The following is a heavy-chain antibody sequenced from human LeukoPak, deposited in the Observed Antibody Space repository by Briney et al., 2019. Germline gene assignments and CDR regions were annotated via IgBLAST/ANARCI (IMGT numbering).Heavy chain of an antibody. CDR1: LYKFTDDY. J-gene: IGHJ4*02. CDR3: ALTAEAYISWCKV. CDR2: IKPESGLT. Sequence: ASVKVSCKASLYKFTDDYMNWVRQAPGQGLEFMGWIKPESGLTKDAQKSKGRVTMTRDTSISTAYLQVRSLTSDDTVVYYCALTAEAYISWCKVWGQGNLVTVSS. V-gene: IGHV1-2*02. D-gene: IGHD2-8*01.